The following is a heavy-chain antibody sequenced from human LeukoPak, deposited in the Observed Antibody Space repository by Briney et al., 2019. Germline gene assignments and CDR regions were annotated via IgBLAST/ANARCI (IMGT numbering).Heavy chain of an antibody. CDR3: ARGGIADRLSR. Sequence: SETLSLTCAVYGGSFSGYYCTWIRQPPGKGLEWIGEINHNGGTNYNPSLKSRVTISVDTSRNQFSLKLSSVTAADMAVYYCARGGIADRLSRWGRGTLVTVSS. V-gene: IGHV4-34*01. D-gene: IGHD6-6*01. CDR1: GGSFSGYY. CDR2: INHNGGT. J-gene: IGHJ4*02.